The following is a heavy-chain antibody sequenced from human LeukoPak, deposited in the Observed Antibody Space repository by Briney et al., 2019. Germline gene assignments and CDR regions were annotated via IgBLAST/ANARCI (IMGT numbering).Heavy chain of an antibody. CDR2: INPNSGGT. V-gene: IGHV1-2*05. J-gene: IGHJ3*02. Sequence: GSVKVSCTASGYTFTGYYMHWVRQAPGQGPEWVGLINPNSGGTNFAQKFQGRFTITRDTSSSTAYMVLNRLRAEDPGVYYCERVGVVALDAFDIWAQGPMVPVPS. D-gene: IGHD3-22*01. CDR3: ERVGVVALDAFDI. CDR1: GYTFTGYY.